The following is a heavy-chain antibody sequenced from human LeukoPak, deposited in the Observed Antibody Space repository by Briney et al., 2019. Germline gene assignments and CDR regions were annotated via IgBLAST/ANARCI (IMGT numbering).Heavy chain of an antibody. Sequence: PGGSLRLSCAASGFTFTTYWMTWVRQAPGKGLEWVSSISSSSSYIYYADSVKGRFTISRDNAKNSLYLQMNSLRAEDTAVYYCASMVAVAGPPWGQGTLVTVSS. CDR2: ISSSSSYI. V-gene: IGHV3-21*01. D-gene: IGHD6-19*01. CDR1: GFTFTTYW. J-gene: IGHJ5*02. CDR3: ASMVAVAGPP.